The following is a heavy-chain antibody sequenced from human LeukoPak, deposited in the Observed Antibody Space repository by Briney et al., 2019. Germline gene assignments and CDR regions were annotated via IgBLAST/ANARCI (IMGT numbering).Heavy chain of an antibody. CDR2: IQHSGNT. CDR3: ARDGSH. CDR1: GDSISSGSYH. Sequence: SETLSLTCTVSGDSISSGSYHWSWIRQPPGKGLEWIGSIQHSGNTYYNPSLKSRLTISVDTSKNQFSLKLNSVTAADTAVYYCARDGSHWGQGTLVTVSS. J-gene: IGHJ4*02. V-gene: IGHV4-39*02. D-gene: IGHD2-2*03.